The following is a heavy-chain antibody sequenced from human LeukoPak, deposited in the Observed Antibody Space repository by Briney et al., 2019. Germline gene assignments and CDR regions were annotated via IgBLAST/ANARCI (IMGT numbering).Heavy chain of an antibody. V-gene: IGHV3-23*01. Sequence: PGGSLRLSCAASGFTFNNYAMSWVRQAPGKGLEWVPAISSSGGSTYYADSVKGRFTIPRDNSRNTLSLQMNSLRAEDTAVYYCAKDSNSGNYFASYYLDYWGQGTVVTVSS. CDR1: GFTFNNYA. CDR2: ISSSGGST. CDR3: AKDSNSGNYFASYYLDY. J-gene: IGHJ4*02. D-gene: IGHD1-26*01.